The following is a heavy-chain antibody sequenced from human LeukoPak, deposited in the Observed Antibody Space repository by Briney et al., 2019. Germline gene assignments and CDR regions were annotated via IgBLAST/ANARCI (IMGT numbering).Heavy chain of an antibody. CDR2: IYYSGST. CDR1: GGSISSYY. CDR3: ARGTRPGIAVAFYFDY. V-gene: IGHV4-59*01. D-gene: IGHD6-19*01. Sequence: SETLSLTCTVSGGSISSYYWSWIRQPPGKGLEWIGYIYYSGSTNYNPSLKSRATISVDTSKNQFSLKLSSVTAADTAVYYCARGTRPGIAVAFYFDYWGQGTLVTVSS. J-gene: IGHJ4*02.